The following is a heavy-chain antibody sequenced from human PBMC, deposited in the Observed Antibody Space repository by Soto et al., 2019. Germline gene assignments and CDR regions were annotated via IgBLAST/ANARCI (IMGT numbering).Heavy chain of an antibody. J-gene: IGHJ3*01. Sequence: EVQLTESGGGLVQPGGSLRLSCTASGFTFSNYAMNWVRQAPGKGLAWVSYISSSSTTIYYADSVKGRFTISGDNAENSMYLQITRLREEDTAMYYFESRGGNYDSGGQRVDVWGPGTKVTVSS. V-gene: IGHV3-48*02. D-gene: IGHD3-22*01. CDR1: GFTFSNYA. CDR3: ESRGGNYDSGGQRVDV. CDR2: ISSSSTTI.